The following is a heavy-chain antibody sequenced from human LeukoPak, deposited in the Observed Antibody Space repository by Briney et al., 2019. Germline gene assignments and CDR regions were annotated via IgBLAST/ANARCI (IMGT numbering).Heavy chain of an antibody. D-gene: IGHD3-10*01. J-gene: IGHJ5*01. Sequence: SETLSLTCAVYGGSFSGYRWTWIRQPPGKGLEWIGEINHSHSGSTNDNPSLKSRVTISVDTSKSQVSLKLSSVTAADTAVYYCARSRQASGLFNSWGQGTLVVVSS. CDR1: GGSFSGYR. CDR2: INHSHSGST. V-gene: IGHV4-34*01. CDR3: ARSRQASGLFNS.